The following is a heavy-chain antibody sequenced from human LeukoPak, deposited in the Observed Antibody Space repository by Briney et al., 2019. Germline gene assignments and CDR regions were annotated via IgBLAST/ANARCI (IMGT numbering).Heavy chain of an antibody. CDR1: GGSISSSSYY. J-gene: IGHJ4*02. D-gene: IGHD3-16*02. V-gene: IGHV4-39*01. Sequence: PSETLSLTCTVSGGSISSSSYYWGWIRQPPGKGLEWIGSIYYSGSTYYNPSLKSRFTISVDTSKNQFSLKLSSVTAADTAVYYCANWGSYRLQGGYWGQGTLVTVSS. CDR3: ANWGSYRLQGGY. CDR2: IYYSGST.